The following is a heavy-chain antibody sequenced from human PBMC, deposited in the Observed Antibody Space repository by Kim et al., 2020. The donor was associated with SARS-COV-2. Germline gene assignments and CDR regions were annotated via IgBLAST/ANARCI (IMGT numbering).Heavy chain of an antibody. D-gene: IGHD2-8*01. V-gene: IGHV4-59*08. CDR2: IYYSGST. CDR1: GGSISSYY. J-gene: IGHJ4*02. Sequence: SETLSLTCTVSGGSISSYYWSWIRQPPGKGLEWIGYIYYSGSTKYNPSLKSRVAISVDTSTNQFSLKLSSVTAADTAVYYCARHGTGGYCANGVCYPFDYCGQGTLVTASS. CDR3: ARHGTGGYCANGVCYPFDY.